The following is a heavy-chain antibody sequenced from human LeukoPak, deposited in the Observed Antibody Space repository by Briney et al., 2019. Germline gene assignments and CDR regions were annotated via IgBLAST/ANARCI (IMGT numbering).Heavy chain of an antibody. J-gene: IGHJ6*02. D-gene: IGHD3-9*01. CDR2: ISGRGDYT. Sequence: GGSLRLSCAASGFTFSSYAVNWVRQAPGKGLEWVSTISGRGDYTYYADSVKGRFTISRDNSKNTLYLQMNSLTAEDTAVYYCARDLVRATYYYYGMDVWGQGTTVTVSS. V-gene: IGHV3-23*01. CDR1: GFTFSSYA. CDR3: ARDLVRATYYYYGMDV.